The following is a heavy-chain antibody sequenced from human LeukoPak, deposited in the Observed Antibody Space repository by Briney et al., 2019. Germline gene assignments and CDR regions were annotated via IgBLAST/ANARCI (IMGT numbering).Heavy chain of an antibody. CDR3: GRNRLGKALDI. D-gene: IGHD7-27*01. J-gene: IGHJ3*02. CDR2: INPNSGGT. Sequence: ASVKVSCKASGYTFTDYYIHWVRQAPGQGLEWMGWINPNSGGTNYAQKFQGRVTMTRDTSISTAYMELRLRSDDTAVYYCGRNRLGKALDIWGQGTMVTVS. V-gene: IGHV1-2*02. CDR1: GYTFTDYY.